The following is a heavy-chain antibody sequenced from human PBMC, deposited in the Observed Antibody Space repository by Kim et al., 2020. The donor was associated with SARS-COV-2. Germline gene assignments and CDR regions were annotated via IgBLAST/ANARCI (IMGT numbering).Heavy chain of an antibody. CDR2: IYSGGSST. CDR1: GFTFSSYA. V-gene: IGHV3-23*03. J-gene: IGHJ5*02. CDR3: AKDNGGIAAAGTRWFDP. D-gene: IGHD6-13*01. Sequence: GGSLRLSCAASGFTFSSYAMSWVRQAPGKGLEWVSVIYSGGSSTYYADSVKGRFTISRDNSKNTLYLQMNSLRAEDTAVYYCAKDNGGIAAAGTRWFDPWGQGTLVTFSS.